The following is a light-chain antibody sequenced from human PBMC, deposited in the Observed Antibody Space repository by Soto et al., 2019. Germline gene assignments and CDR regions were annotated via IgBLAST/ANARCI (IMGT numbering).Light chain of an antibody. CDR3: QQYNSYT. V-gene: IGKV1D-16*01. J-gene: IGKJ4*01. CDR1: QDISNW. CDR2: AAS. Sequence: DIQMTQSPSFVSASVEDRVTIICRASQDISNWLVWYQQKPGKAPNLLIYAASSLQSGVPSRFSGSGSGTEFTLTISSPQPDDFATYYCQQYNSYTFGGGTKVDI.